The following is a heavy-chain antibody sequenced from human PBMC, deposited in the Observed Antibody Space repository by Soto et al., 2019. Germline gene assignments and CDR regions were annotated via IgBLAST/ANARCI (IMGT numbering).Heavy chain of an antibody. CDR3: GGGGGGNFGY. V-gene: IGHV1-69*06. D-gene: IGHD2-15*01. CDR2: IIPIFGTA. Sequence: QVQLVQSGAEVKKPGSSVKVSCKASGGTFSSYAISWVRQAPGQGLEWMGGIIPIFGTANYAQKFQGRVTTTADKTTSAAEMELSSLRSEDAAVYCWGGGGGGNFGYWGQGTLVTVSS. J-gene: IGHJ4*02. CDR1: GGTFSSYA.